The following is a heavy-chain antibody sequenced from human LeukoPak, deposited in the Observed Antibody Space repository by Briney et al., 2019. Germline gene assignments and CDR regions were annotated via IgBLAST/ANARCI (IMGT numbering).Heavy chain of an antibody. CDR2: IKPDGSER. CDR3: ARAGGYCSSTSCYEY. D-gene: IGHD2-2*03. J-gene: IGHJ4*02. V-gene: IGHV3-7*01. Sequence: GGSLRLSCAASGFIFSHYWMSWVRQAPGKGLEWVAHIKPDGSERYYVDSVKGRFTISRDNAKDSLYLQMNSLRAEDTAVYYCARAGGYCSSTSCYEYWGQGTLVTVSS. CDR1: GFIFSHYW.